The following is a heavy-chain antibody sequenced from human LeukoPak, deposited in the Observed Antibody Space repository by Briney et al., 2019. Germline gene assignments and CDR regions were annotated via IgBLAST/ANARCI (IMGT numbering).Heavy chain of an antibody. D-gene: IGHD5-18*01. J-gene: IGHJ4*02. CDR1: GFTFNSYS. CDR3: ARASGDIVETATMGSY. CDR2: ISSSSSSI. Sequence: PGGSLRLSCAASGFTFNSYSMNWVRQAPGKGLEWVSSISSSSSSIYYADSVKGRFTISSDNAKNSLYLPMNSLRAEDTAVYYCARASGDIVETATMGSYWGQGTLVTVSS. V-gene: IGHV3-21*01.